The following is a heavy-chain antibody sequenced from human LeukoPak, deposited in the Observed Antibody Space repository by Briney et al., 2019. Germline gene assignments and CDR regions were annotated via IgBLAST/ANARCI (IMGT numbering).Heavy chain of an antibody. D-gene: IGHD4-11*01. CDR3: ARDLYINNFDY. J-gene: IGHJ4*02. Sequence: GASVKVSCKASGYPFTGYYIHWVRQAPGQGLEWMGWINTNTGNPTYAQGFTGRFVFSLDTSVSTAYLQISSLKAEDTAVYYCARDLYINNFDYWAREPWSPSPQ. CDR2: INTNTGNP. CDR1: GYPFTGYY. V-gene: IGHV7-4-1*02.